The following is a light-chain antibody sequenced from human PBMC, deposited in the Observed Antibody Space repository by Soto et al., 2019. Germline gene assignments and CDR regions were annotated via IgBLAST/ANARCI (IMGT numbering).Light chain of an antibody. Sequence: QSALTQPASVSRSAGQSITISCSGTMRDVGAYNLVSWYQQHPGTAPKLIIYEVRNRPSGISSRFSGSRSGNTASLTISGLQPEDEGDYYCSAYTARNTLVFGGGTKLTVL. CDR2: EVR. CDR3: SAYTARNTLV. CDR1: MRDVGAYNL. J-gene: IGLJ3*02. V-gene: IGLV2-14*01.